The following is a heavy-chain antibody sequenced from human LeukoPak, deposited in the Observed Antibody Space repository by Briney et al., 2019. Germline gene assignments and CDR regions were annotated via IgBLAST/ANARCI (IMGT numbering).Heavy chain of an antibody. CDR1: GFTFSTYG. Sequence: QAGGSLRLSCAASGFTFSTYGMHWVRQAPGKGLEWVAFIRHDGSIKSYADSVKGRSTISRDNSKNTLYLQMNSLRAEDTAVYYCAKDSLADIDYWGQGTLVTVSS. V-gene: IGHV3-30*02. CDR3: AKDSLADIDY. J-gene: IGHJ4*02. CDR2: IRHDGSIK. D-gene: IGHD3-16*01.